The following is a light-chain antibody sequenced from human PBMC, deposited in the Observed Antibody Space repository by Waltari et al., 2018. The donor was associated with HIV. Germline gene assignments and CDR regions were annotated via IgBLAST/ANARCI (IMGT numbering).Light chain of an antibody. CDR2: GVS. Sequence: EIVLTQSPGTLSLSPGESATLSCRASQSLSSTYLAWYQHKPGQSPRLLIYGVSTRATGIPGRFSGSGSGTDFTLTISRLEPEDFAVYYCQQYGSSSWTFGQGTKVEI. CDR3: QQYGSSSWT. J-gene: IGKJ1*01. CDR1: QSLSSTY. V-gene: IGKV3-20*01.